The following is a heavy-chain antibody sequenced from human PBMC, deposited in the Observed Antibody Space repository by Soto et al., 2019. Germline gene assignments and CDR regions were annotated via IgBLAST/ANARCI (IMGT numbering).Heavy chain of an antibody. CDR2: IYTSGST. D-gene: IGHD6-6*01. CDR1: GGSISSYH. V-gene: IGHV4-4*07. Sequence: SETLSLTCPVSGGSISSYHWSWIRPAAGKGLEWIGRIYTSGSTNYNPSLKSRVTMSVDASKNQFSVNLTSVTAADTAVYYCARDRGSSSDSYNWFDPWGQGTLVTVSS. J-gene: IGHJ5*02. CDR3: ARDRGSSSDSYNWFDP.